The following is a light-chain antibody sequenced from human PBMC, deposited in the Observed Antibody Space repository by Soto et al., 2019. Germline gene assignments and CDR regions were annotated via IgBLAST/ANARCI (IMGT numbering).Light chain of an antibody. CDR1: QSIIIY. J-gene: IGKJ1*01. CDR3: QQSYSTPQT. CDR2: AAS. Sequence: DIRMTQSPSSLSASVGDRVTITCRASQSIIIYLNWYQQKPGKAPKLLIYAASSLQSGVPSRFSGSGSGTDFTLTISSLQPEDFATYYCQQSYSTPQTFGQGTKVDIK. V-gene: IGKV1-39*01.